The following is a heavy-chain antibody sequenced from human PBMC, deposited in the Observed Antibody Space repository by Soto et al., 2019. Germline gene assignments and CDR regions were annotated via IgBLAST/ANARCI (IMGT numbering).Heavy chain of an antibody. Sequence: QITLKESGPTLVKPTQTLTLTCTFSGFSLSTSGVGVGWIRQPPGKALEWLALIYWDDDKRYSPSLKSRLTIPKDTSKNLLVLTMTNMDPVDTATYYCAHRGSDRPFDYWGQGTLVTVSS. CDR3: AHRGSDRPFDY. CDR1: GFSLSTSGVG. V-gene: IGHV2-5*02. CDR2: IYWDDDK. J-gene: IGHJ4*02.